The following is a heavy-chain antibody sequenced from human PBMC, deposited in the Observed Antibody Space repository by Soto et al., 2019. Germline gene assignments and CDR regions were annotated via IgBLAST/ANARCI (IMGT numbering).Heavy chain of an antibody. CDR3: ARHPVYATGWQIDY. CDR1: GGSISSNIYH. D-gene: IGHD2-2*01. J-gene: IGHJ4*02. Sequence: PSETLSLTCTVSGGSISSNIYHWGWIRQPPGKGLEWIGRIYNSRRTYYNASLKSRVSISIDTSKNQFSLKLTSVTAADTAVYYCARHPVYATGWQIDYWGQGALVTVSS. V-gene: IGHV4-39*01. CDR2: IYNSRRT.